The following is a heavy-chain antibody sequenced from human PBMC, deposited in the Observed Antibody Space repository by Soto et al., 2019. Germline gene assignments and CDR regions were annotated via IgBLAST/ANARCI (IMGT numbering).Heavy chain of an antibody. CDR3: ARDKGYYDSSGYYSAAFDI. V-gene: IGHV1-46*01. CDR2: INPSGGNT. CDR1: GYTFTSYY. D-gene: IGHD3-22*01. Sequence: GASVKVSCQAAGYTFTSYYMHWVRQAPGQGLEWMGFINPSGGNTNYAQKLQGRVTMTTDTSTSTAYMELRSLRSDDTAVYYCARDKGYYDSSGYYSAAFDIWGQGTMVTVSS. J-gene: IGHJ3*02.